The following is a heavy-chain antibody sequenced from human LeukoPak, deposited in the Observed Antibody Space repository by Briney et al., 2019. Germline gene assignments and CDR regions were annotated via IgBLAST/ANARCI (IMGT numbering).Heavy chain of an antibody. J-gene: IGHJ4*02. CDR3: AKDPNRYDSSIYYCAY. V-gene: IGHV3-30*02. CDR1: GFTFNNYG. D-gene: IGHD3-22*01. Sequence: GGSLRLSCAASGFTFNNYGMHWVRQAPGKGLEWVAFIRYDGSNTYYADSVKGRFTISRDNSKNTLYLHMNRLRAEDTAVYYCAKDPNRYDSSIYYCAYRGQGTLVTVSS. CDR2: IRYDGSNT.